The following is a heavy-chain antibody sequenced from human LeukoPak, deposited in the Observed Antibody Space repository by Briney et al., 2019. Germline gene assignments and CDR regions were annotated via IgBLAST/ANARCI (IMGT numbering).Heavy chain of an antibody. CDR3: AKIPYGDYVLDYYYYMDV. V-gene: IGHV3-48*03. CDR1: GFTFSSYE. CDR2: ISGSGSTI. Sequence: HTGGSLRLSCAASGFTFSSYEMNWVRQAPGKGLEWVSYISGSGSTIYYADSVKGRFTISRDNSKNTLYLQMYSLRAEDTAVYYCAKIPYGDYVLDYYYYMDVWGKGTTVTISS. J-gene: IGHJ6*03. D-gene: IGHD4-17*01.